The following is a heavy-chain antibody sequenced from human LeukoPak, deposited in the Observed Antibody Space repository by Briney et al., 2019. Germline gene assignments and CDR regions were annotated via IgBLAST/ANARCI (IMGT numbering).Heavy chain of an antibody. CDR2: IKSKTDGGTT. CDR3: TTTYYDLWSGYYSRAAFDY. V-gene: IGHV3-15*01. D-gene: IGHD3-3*01. Sequence: GGSLRLSCAASGFTFSNAWMSWVRQAPGKGLEWVGRIKSKTDGGTTDYAAPVKGRFTISRDDSKNTLYLQMNSLKTEDTAVYYCTTTYYDLWSGYYSRAAFDYWGQGTLVTVSS. CDR1: GFTFSNAW. J-gene: IGHJ4*02.